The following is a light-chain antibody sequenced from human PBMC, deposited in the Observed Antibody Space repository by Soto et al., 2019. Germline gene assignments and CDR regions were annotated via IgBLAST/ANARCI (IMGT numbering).Light chain of an antibody. Sequence: DLQKTKSPSALSASVGYRVTITCRASRSVSTSLAWYQKKPGKAPKLLIFDASSLESGVPSRFSGSGSGTELTLTICGLQPDDFATYFCQQYKSYAPTFGHGCKVDNK. J-gene: IGKJ1*01. CDR1: RSVSTS. CDR2: DAS. V-gene: IGKV1-5*01. CDR3: QQYKSYAPT.